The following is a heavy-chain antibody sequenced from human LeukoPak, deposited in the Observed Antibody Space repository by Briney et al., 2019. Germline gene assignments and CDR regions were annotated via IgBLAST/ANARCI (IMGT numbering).Heavy chain of an antibody. CDR3: ARDVGGSLDY. CDR2: TKEDESAK. V-gene: IGHV3-7*01. Sequence: GGSLRLSCAASGFTFSTYWMAWVRQAPGKGLEWVANTKEDESAKHQADSVKGRFTISRDNAQNSVYLQMSSLRGEDTAVYYCARDVGGSLDYWGQGTLVTVSS. CDR1: GFTFSTYW. J-gene: IGHJ4*02. D-gene: IGHD1-26*01.